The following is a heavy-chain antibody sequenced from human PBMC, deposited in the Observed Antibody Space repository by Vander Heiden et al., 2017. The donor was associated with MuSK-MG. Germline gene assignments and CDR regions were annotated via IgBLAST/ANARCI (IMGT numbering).Heavy chain of an antibody. V-gene: IGHV3-49*03. CDR3: TRRSYDILTGYPTGAFDI. J-gene: IGHJ3*02. Sequence: EVQLVESGGGLVQPGRSLRLSCTVSGFTFGDYAMSWFRQAPGKGLELLSFIRSKAYGGTTEYAASVKGRFTISRDDSKSIAYLQMSSLKTEDTAVYYCTRRSYDILTGYPTGAFDIWGQGTMVTVSS. D-gene: IGHD3-9*01. CDR1: GFTFGDYA. CDR2: IRSKAYGGTT.